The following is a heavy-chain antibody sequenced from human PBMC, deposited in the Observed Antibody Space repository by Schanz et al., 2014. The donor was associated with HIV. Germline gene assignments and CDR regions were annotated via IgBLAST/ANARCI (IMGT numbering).Heavy chain of an antibody. CDR2: IWYDGSNK. CDR3: ARDEGRYCSGGSCYYNGVDV. V-gene: IGHV3-33*08. CDR1: GFTFSSSG. Sequence: QVQLVESGGGVVQPGRSLRLSCAASGFTFSSSGMHWVRQAPGKGLEWVAVIWYDGSNKYYADSVKGRFTISRDNFKNTLYVQMNSLRAEDTAVYYCARDEGRYCSGGSCYYNGVDVWGQGTTVTVSS. J-gene: IGHJ6*02. D-gene: IGHD2-15*01.